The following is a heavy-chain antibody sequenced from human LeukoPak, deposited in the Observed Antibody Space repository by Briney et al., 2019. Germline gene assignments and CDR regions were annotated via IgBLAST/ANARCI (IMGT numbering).Heavy chain of an antibody. D-gene: IGHD3-22*01. J-gene: IGHJ1*01. CDR3: TRLGDSSGYYVQVIGAEYFQH. CDR1: GGSISSYY. CDR2: IYYSGST. Sequence: PSETLSLTCTVSGGSISSYYWSWIRQPPGKGLEWIGYIYYSGSTNYNPSLKSRVTISVDTSKNQFSLKLSSVTAADTAVYYCTRLGDSSGYYVQVIGAEYFQHWGQGTLVTVSS. V-gene: IGHV4-59*08.